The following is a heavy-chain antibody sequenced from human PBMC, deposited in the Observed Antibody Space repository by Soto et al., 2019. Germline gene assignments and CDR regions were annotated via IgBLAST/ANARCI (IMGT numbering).Heavy chain of an antibody. D-gene: IGHD3-16*01. Sequence: QVQLVQSGAEVKKPGDSVKVSCKASGYTFTSYGISWVRQAPGQGLEWMGWINGYNGNTNHAQKLQGRVTMSTDTSTSTAYMELRSLRSDDSAVYYCARMGDVPYYYYGMDVWSQGTTVTVSS. J-gene: IGHJ6*02. CDR2: INGYNGNT. CDR3: ARMGDVPYYYYGMDV. V-gene: IGHV1-18*01. CDR1: GYTFTSYG.